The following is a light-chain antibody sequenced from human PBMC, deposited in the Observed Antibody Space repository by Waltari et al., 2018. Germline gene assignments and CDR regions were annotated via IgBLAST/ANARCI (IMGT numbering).Light chain of an antibody. CDR1: QSVSSY. V-gene: IGKV3-11*01. CDR3: QQRSNWPPWT. Sequence: EIVLTQSPATLSLSPGERATLSCRASQSVSSYLAWNQQKPGQAPSLLIYDASNRATGIPARFSGSGSGTDFTLTISSLEPEDFAVYYCQQRSNWPPWTFGQGTKVEIK. CDR2: DAS. J-gene: IGKJ1*01.